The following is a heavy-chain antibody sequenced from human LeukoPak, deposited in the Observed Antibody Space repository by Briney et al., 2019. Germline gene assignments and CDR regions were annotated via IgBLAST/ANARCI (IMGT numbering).Heavy chain of an antibody. CDR3: ARDMVRGEGGSGAFDI. D-gene: IGHD3-10*01. CDR2: INWNGGST. CDR1: GGSISSYY. Sequence: LTCTVSGGSISSYYWSWVRQAPGKGLEWVSGINWNGGSTGYADSVKGRFTISRDNAKNSLYLQMNSLRAEDTALYYCARDMVRGEGGSGAFDIWGQGTMVTVSS. J-gene: IGHJ3*02. V-gene: IGHV3-20*04.